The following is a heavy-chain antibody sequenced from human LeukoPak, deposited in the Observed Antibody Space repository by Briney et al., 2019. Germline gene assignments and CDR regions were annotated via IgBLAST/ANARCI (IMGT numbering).Heavy chain of an antibody. CDR3: ARTTSLTASGYDY. D-gene: IGHD4-17*01. J-gene: IGHJ4*02. V-gene: IGHV1-8*03. CDR2: INPNTGDR. Sequence: ASLKVSCKASGYTFTNYHINWVRQAPGQGLEWMGWINPNTGDRGYAQKFQGRVSITSDTSISTAYMELGSPRSEDTVVYFCARTTSLTASGYDYWGQGTLVTVSS. CDR1: GYTFTNYH.